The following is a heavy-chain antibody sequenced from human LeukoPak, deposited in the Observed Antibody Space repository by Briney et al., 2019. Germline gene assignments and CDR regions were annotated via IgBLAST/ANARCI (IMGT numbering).Heavy chain of an antibody. D-gene: IGHD3-22*01. J-gene: IGHJ2*01. CDR2: IYYSGST. CDR3: ARGVYYDSSGYYYSWYFDL. CDR1: GGSISSYY. V-gene: IGHV4-59*01. Sequence: KPSETLSLTCTVSGGSISSYYWSWIRQPPGKGLEWIGYIYYSGSTNYNPSLKSRVTISVDTSKNQFSLKLSSVTAADTAVYCCARGVYYDSSGYYYSWYFDLWGRGTLVTVSS.